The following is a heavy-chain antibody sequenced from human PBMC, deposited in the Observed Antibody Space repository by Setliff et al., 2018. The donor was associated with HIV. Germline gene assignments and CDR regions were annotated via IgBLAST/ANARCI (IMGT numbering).Heavy chain of an antibody. J-gene: IGHJ4*02. D-gene: IGHD3-22*01. CDR3: ARLQDSSGYYRY. V-gene: IGHV4-59*08. CDR2: VYYTGST. Sequence: SETLSLTCTVSGGSISSYYWSWIRQPPGKGLEWIGYVYYTGSTNYNPSLKSRVTISIDTSKNQFSLKLSSVTAADTAVYYCARLQDSSGYYRYWGQGTLVTVSS. CDR1: GGSISSYY.